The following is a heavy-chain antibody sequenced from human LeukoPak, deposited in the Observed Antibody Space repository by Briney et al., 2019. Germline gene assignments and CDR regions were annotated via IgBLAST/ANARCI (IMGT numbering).Heavy chain of an antibody. Sequence: PGGSLRLSCAASGFTFSSYAMSWVRQAPGKGLEWVSAISGSGGSTYYADSVKGRFTISRDNSKNTLYLQMNSLRAEDTAVYYCARDLGSSNSYYNWFDLWGQGTLVTVSS. D-gene: IGHD1-26*01. CDR2: ISGSGGST. CDR1: GFTFSSYA. CDR3: ARDLGSSNSYYNWFDL. V-gene: IGHV3-23*01. J-gene: IGHJ5*02.